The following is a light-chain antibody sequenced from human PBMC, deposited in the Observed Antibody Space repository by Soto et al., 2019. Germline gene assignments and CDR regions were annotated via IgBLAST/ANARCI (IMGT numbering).Light chain of an antibody. J-gene: IGLJ3*02. Sequence: QPVLTQSPSASASLGASVRLTCTLSSGHSSYAIAWHQQQPEKGPRYLMKLNSDGSHSKGDGIPDRFSGSSSGAERYLTISSLQSEDEADDYCQTWGPGIWVFGGGTKLTVL. CDR1: SGHSSYA. CDR3: QTWGPGIWV. CDR2: LNSDGSH. V-gene: IGLV4-69*01.